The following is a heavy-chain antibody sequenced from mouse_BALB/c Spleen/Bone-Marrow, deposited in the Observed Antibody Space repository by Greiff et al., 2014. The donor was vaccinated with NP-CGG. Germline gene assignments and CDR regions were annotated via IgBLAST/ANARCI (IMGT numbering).Heavy chain of an antibody. CDR2: INPSNGGT. V-gene: IGHV1S81*02. J-gene: IGHJ4*01. Sequence: VQLQQSGAELVKPGASVKLSCKASGYTFTSYYMYWVKQRPGQGLEWFGEINPSNGGTNFNEKFKNKAALTVDKSSSIAYMQLSSLTSEDSAVYYCSRGRRDALDYWGQGTSATVSS. CDR3: SRGRRDALDY. CDR1: GYTFTSYY.